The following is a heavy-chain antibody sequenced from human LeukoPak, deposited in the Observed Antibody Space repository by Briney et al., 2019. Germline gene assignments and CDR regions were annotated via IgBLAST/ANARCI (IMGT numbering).Heavy chain of an antibody. D-gene: IGHD4-17*01. J-gene: IGHJ4*02. Sequence: ASVKVSCKASGYTFTGYYMHWGRQAPGQGLEWMGWINPNSGGTNYAQKFQGRVTMTRDTSISTAYMELSRLRSDDTAVYYCARGTMTTVTYYFDYWGQGTLVTVSS. V-gene: IGHV1-2*02. CDR3: ARGTMTTVTYYFDY. CDR1: GYTFTGYY. CDR2: INPNSGGT.